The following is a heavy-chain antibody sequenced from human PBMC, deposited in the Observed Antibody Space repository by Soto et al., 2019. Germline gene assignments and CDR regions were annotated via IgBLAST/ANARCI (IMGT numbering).Heavy chain of an antibody. D-gene: IGHD6-6*01. CDR2: ISSNGVGT. CDR3: ARRARPDFYYMDV. CDR1: GFTVSGYA. Sequence: GGSLRLSCAASGFTVSGYAMDWVRQAPGRGLEYVSGISSNGVGTYYANSVQGRFTISRDNSKNTVYLQMGSLRPEDMAVYYCARRARPDFYYMDVWGKGTSVTVSS. J-gene: IGHJ6*03. V-gene: IGHV3-64*01.